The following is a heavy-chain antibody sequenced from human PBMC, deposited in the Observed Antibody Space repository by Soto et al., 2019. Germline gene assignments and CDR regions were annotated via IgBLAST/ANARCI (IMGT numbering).Heavy chain of an antibody. J-gene: IGHJ3*02. Sequence: GWSLRLACASSVFTFGDYAMHWVRQAPGKGLEWVSGISWNSGSIGYADSVKGRFTISRDNAKNSLYLQMNSLRAEDTALYYCAKDNSPGYYDSSGYSDAFDIWGQGTMVTVSS. CDR2: ISWNSGSI. D-gene: IGHD3-22*01. V-gene: IGHV3-9*01. CDR3: AKDNSPGYYDSSGYSDAFDI. CDR1: VFTFGDYA.